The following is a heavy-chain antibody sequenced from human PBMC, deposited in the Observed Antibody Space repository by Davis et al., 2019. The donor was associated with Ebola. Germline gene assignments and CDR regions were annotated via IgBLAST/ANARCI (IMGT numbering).Heavy chain of an antibody. CDR3: AREARYCSGGSCYRHYYFDY. CDR2: ISSSPYT. CDR1: GFTSSDHY. D-gene: IGHD2-15*01. J-gene: IGHJ4*02. Sequence: PGGSLRLSCAASGFTSSDHYMSWIRQAPGKGLEWISYISSSPYTKYADSVKGRFTISRDNAKNSLHLQINSLRAEDTALYYCAREARYCSGGSCYRHYYFDYWGQGTLVTVSS. V-gene: IGHV3-11*06.